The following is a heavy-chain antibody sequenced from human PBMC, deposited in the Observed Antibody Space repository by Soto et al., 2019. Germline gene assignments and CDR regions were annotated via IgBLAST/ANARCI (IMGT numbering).Heavy chain of an antibody. CDR3: ATSIVATLGNFES. J-gene: IGHJ4*02. V-gene: IGHV1-69*01. Sequence: QVHLVQSGAEVKKSGSSVKVSCKASGGVFSTYAISWVRQAPGQGLEWMGVIIPIFGTSNYAQRFQGRVTITADESTRIAYMELSSLESEDTALYYCATSIVATLGNFESWGQGTLVTVSS. CDR1: GGVFSTYA. D-gene: IGHD5-12*01. CDR2: IIPIFGTS.